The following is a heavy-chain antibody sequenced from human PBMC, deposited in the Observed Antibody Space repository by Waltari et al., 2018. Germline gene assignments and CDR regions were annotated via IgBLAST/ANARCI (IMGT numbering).Heavy chain of an antibody. D-gene: IGHD3-10*01. V-gene: IGHV4-39*01. CDR3: ARHGGQGSGSQSDY. CDR2: AYHNGNT. J-gene: IGHJ4*02. CDR1: GGSISSRIYY. Sequence: QLQLQESGPGLVKPSETLSLTCTVSGGSISSRIYYWGWIRQPPGRGLVWIGSAYHNGNTSSNPAPKIRVTILVDMSKNQFSLELSSGTAADTAVYYCARHGGQGSGSQSDYWGQGSLVTVSS.